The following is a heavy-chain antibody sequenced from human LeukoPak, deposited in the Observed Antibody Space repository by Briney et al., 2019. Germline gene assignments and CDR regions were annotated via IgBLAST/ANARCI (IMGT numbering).Heavy chain of an antibody. J-gene: IGHJ3*01. CDR2: IYYIGST. D-gene: IGHD6-25*01. CDR3: ARTLRLNTPRAFDV. CDR1: GGSISSHY. Sequence: SETLSLTCTVSGGSISSHYWSWIRQPPGKGLEWIGYIYYIGSTNYNPSLTSRVTISVDTSKNQVSLKLRFVTAADTAVYYCARTLRLNTPRAFDVWGQGTMVTVSS. V-gene: IGHV4-59*08.